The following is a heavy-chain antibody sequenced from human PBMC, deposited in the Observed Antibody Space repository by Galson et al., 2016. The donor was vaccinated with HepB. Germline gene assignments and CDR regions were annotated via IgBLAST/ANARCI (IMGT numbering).Heavy chain of an antibody. CDR2: IYQSGAT. CDR1: GGSVTSGNW. J-gene: IGHJ3*02. V-gene: IGHV4-4*02. CDR3: ARHTSVSGTRGFDI. D-gene: IGHD1-7*01. Sequence: ETLSLTCGVSGGSVTSGNWWSWVRQPPGKGLEWIGEIYQSGATHYNPSLKSGVSISMDTSENQLSLRLEFVTAADTAVYYCARHTSVSGTRGFDIWGQGTMVVVSS.